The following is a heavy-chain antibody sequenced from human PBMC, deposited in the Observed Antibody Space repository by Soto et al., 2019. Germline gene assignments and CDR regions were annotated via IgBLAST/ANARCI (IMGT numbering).Heavy chain of an antibody. Sequence: SETLSLTCTVSGGSISSYYWSWIRQTPGKGLEWIGYIYYSGSTNYNPSLKSRVTISVDTSKNQFSLKLSPVTAADTAVYYCARDAYYDFWSGYYRGWPYYYYGMDVWGQGTTVTVSS. CDR3: ARDAYYDFWSGYYRGWPYYYYGMDV. CDR1: GGSISSYY. V-gene: IGHV4-59*01. J-gene: IGHJ6*02. CDR2: IYYSGST. D-gene: IGHD3-3*01.